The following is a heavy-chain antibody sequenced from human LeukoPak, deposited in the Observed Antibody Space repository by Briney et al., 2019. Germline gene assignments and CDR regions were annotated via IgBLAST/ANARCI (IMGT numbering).Heavy chain of an antibody. CDR2: IYYSGRI. J-gene: IGHJ4*02. CDR1: GGSISSSSYY. CDR3: ARHVGYSYGYLDY. D-gene: IGHD5-18*01. V-gene: IGHV4-39*01. Sequence: PSETLSLTCTVSGGSISSSSYYWGWIRQPPGKGLERIGSIYYSGRIYYNPSLKSRVTISVNTSKNQFSLKLSSVTAADTAVYYCARHVGYSYGYLDYWGQGALVNVSS.